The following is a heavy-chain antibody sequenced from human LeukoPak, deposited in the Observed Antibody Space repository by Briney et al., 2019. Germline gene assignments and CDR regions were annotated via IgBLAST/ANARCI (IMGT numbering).Heavy chain of an antibody. CDR2: ISPRGGST. D-gene: IGHD1-26*01. Sequence: EASVKVSCKTSGYSFTNYYMHGVRQAPGQGLEWLGLISPRGGSTWYAQRFQGRVTMTRDLSTSTDYMELSSLRSEDTAVYYCARDNSVGDYAWWFDPWGQGPLVTVSS. CDR1: GYSFTNYY. J-gene: IGHJ5*02. CDR3: ARDNSVGDYAWWFDP. V-gene: IGHV1-46*01.